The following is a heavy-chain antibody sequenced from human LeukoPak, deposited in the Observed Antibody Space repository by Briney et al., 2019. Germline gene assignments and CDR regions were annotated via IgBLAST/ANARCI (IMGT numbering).Heavy chain of an antibody. CDR3: ASDDYGDLVNAFDI. Sequence: SETLSLTCAVYGGSFSGYYWSWIRQPPGKGLEWIGEINHSGGTNYNPSLKSRVTIPLDTSKNHFSLKLTSVTAADTAVYYCASDDYGDLVNAFDIWGQGTMVTVSS. CDR1: GGSFSGYY. CDR2: INHSGGT. V-gene: IGHV4-34*01. J-gene: IGHJ3*02. D-gene: IGHD4-17*01.